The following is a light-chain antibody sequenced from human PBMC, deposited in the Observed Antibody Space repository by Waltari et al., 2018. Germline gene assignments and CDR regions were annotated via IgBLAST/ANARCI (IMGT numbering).Light chain of an antibody. CDR1: TSDVGGYHY. J-gene: IGLJ1*01. Sequence: QSALTQPRSVSGSPGQSVTISCTGTTSDVGGYHYVSWFQQHPGKAPKLIIYDVSERPSGVPDRFSGAQSDNTASLTISGLQAEDEADYYCCSYAGSYTYVFGSGTKVTVL. CDR3: CSYAGSYTYV. CDR2: DVS. V-gene: IGLV2-11*01.